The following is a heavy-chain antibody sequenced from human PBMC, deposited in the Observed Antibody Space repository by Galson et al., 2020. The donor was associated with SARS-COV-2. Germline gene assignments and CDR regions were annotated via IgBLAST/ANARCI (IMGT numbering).Heavy chain of an antibody. J-gene: IGHJ4*02. V-gene: IGHV1-2*02. Sequence: RQEASVKVSCKASGYTFTGYYMHWVRQAPGQGLEWMGWINPNSGGTNYAQKFQGRVTMTRDTSISTAYMELSRLRSDDTAVYYCARDQSIAAAGTNFDYWGQGTLVTVSS. D-gene: IGHD6-13*01. CDR3: ARDQSIAAAGTNFDY. CDR2: INPNSGGT. CDR1: GYTFTGYY.